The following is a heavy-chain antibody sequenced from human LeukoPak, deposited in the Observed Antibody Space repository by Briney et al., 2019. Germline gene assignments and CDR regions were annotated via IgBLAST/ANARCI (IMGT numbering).Heavy chain of an antibody. CDR3: ARAYPYYDFWSGYKYYFDY. V-gene: IGHV4-38-2*02. CDR1: GYSISSGYY. CDR2: IYHSGST. Sequence: SETLSLTCTVSGYSISSGYYWGWIRQPPGKGLEWIGSIYHSGSTYYNPSLKSRVTISVDTSKNQFSLKLSSVTAADTAVYYCARAYPYYDFWSGYKYYFDYWGQGTLVTVSS. D-gene: IGHD3-3*01. J-gene: IGHJ4*02.